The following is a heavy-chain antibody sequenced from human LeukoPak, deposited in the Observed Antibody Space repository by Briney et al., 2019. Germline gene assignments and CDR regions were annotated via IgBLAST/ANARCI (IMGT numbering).Heavy chain of an antibody. CDR2: INHSGST. D-gene: IGHD3-3*01. CDR3: AGFDFWSGYDDY. V-gene: IGHV4-34*01. Sequence: SEILSLTCAVYGGSFSGYYWSWIRQPPGKGLEWIGEINHSGSTNYNPSLKSRVTISVDTSKNQFSLKLSSVTAADTAVYYCAGFDFWSGYDDYWGQGTLVTVSS. J-gene: IGHJ4*02. CDR1: GGSFSGYY.